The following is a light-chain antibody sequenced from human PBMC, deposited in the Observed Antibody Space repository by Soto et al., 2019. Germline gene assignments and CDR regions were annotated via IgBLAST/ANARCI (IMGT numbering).Light chain of an antibody. CDR1: QSVSSY. CDR2: GAS. V-gene: IGKV3-20*01. CDR3: QQYGSSRLT. Sequence: EIVMTQSPATLSVSPGERVTFSCRASQSVSSYLAWYQQSPGQAPRLLVYGASIRATDIPDRFSGSGSGTDFTLTISRREPEDFAVYYCQQYGSSRLTFGGGTRV. J-gene: IGKJ4*01.